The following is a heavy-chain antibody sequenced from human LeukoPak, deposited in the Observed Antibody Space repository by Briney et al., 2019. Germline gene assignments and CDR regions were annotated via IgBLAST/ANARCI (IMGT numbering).Heavy chain of an antibody. CDR1: GGTFSSYA. J-gene: IGHJ6*02. V-gene: IGHV1-69*13. CDR2: IIPIFGTA. Sequence: SVKVSCKASGGTFSSYAISWVRQAPGQGLEWMGGIIPIFGTANYAQKFQGRVTITADESTSTAYMELSSLRSDDTAVYYCARGRPYCTNGVCHPAIQYYYGMDVWGQGTTVTVPS. D-gene: IGHD2-8*01. CDR3: ARGRPYCTNGVCHPAIQYYYGMDV.